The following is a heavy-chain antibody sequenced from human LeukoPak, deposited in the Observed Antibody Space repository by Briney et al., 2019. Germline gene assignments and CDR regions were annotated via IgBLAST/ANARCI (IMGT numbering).Heavy chain of an antibody. Sequence: PGGSLRLSCAASGFTFSSYSMNWVRQAPGKGREWVSSISSSSSYIYYADSVKGRFTISRDNAKNSLYLQMNSLRAEDTAVYYCARDMVVVVVAAGNWFDPWGQGTLVTVSS. D-gene: IGHD2-15*01. V-gene: IGHV3-21*01. CDR1: GFTFSSYS. J-gene: IGHJ5*02. CDR3: ARDMVVVVVAAGNWFDP. CDR2: ISSSSSYI.